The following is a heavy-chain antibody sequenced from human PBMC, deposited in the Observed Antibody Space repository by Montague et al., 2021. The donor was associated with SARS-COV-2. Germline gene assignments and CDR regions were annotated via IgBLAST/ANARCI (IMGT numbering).Heavy chain of an antibody. CDR2: ISSSGSTI. V-gene: IGHV3-48*03. Sequence: SLRLSCAASGFTFSSYEMNWVRQAPGKGLEWVSYISSSGSTIYYADSVKGRFTISRDNAKNSLYLQMNSLRAEDTAVYYCVRVVTIFGVVTYYYYYYMDVWGKGTTVTVSS. CDR3: VRVVTIFGVVTYYYYYYMDV. D-gene: IGHD3-3*01. CDR1: GFTFSSYE. J-gene: IGHJ6*03.